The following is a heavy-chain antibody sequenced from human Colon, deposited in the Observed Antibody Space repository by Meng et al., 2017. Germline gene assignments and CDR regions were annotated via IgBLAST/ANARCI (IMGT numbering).Heavy chain of an antibody. Sequence: VQLVQSGSELKKPGASVKISCKASGYTFSNYGIHWVRQAPGQGLEWMGWINPNSGGTNYAQNFQGRVTMTRDTSISTAYMELSRLRSDDTALYYCARAPLGYCSITTCSGNWFDPWGQGTLVTVSS. D-gene: IGHD2-2*01. J-gene: IGHJ5*02. V-gene: IGHV1-2*02. CDR2: INPNSGGT. CDR3: ARAPLGYCSITTCSGNWFDP. CDR1: GYTFSNYG.